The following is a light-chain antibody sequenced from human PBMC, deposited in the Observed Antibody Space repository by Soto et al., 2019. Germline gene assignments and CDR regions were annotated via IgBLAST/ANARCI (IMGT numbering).Light chain of an antibody. J-gene: IGKJ5*01. V-gene: IGKV2-28*01. Sequence: DIVMTQYTLFLHVTPGEPACISCTSSHCLLHSHGYHYVDWYLQKTAQTPQILIYLASNRASGGTDRFSGSGSGTDFTLKISRVEAEDVGVYYCMQVLQSPITFGQGTRLEIK. CDR1: HCLLHSHGYHY. CDR3: MQVLQSPIT. CDR2: LAS.